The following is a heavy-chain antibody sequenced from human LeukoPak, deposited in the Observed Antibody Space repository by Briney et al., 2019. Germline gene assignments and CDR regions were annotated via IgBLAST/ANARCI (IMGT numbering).Heavy chain of an antibody. CDR1: GGSISSGGYY. CDR3: GRWGQKYYTGFAP. CDR2: IYYSGST. V-gene: IGHV4-31*03. J-gene: IGHJ5*02. D-gene: IGHD2/OR15-2a*01. Sequence: SETLSLTCTVSGGSISSGGYYWSWICQHPGKGLEWIGYIYYSGSTYYNPSLKSRVTISVDTSKNQFSLKLSSVTAADTAVYYWGRWGQKYYTGFAPGAKGPLVTVPS.